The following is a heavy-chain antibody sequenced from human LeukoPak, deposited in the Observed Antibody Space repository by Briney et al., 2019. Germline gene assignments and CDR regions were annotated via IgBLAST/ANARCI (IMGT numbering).Heavy chain of an antibody. CDR2: MNPNSGNT. V-gene: IGHV1-8*03. CDR3: ARGAEYSSSSARFDP. J-gene: IGHJ5*02. D-gene: IGHD6-6*01. Sequence: ASVKVSCKASGYTFTSYGISWVRQATGQGLEWMGWMNPNSGNTGYAQKFQGRVTITRNTSISTAYMELSSLRSEDTAVYYCARGAEYSSSSARFDPWGQGTLVTVSS. CDR1: GYTFTSYG.